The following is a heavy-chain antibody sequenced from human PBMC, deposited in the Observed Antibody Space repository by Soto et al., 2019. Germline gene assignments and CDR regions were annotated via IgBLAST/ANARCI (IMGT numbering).Heavy chain of an antibody. V-gene: IGHV3-23*01. D-gene: IGHD5-18*01. CDR2: ISGSGGST. Sequence: GGSLRLSCAASGFTFSSYAMSWVRQAPGKGLEWVSAISGSGGSTYYADSVKGRFTISRDNSKNTLYLQMNSLRAEDTAVYYCAKEIDTAMVAGGPFDYWGQGTLVTVSS. J-gene: IGHJ4*02. CDR3: AKEIDTAMVAGGPFDY. CDR1: GFTFSSYA.